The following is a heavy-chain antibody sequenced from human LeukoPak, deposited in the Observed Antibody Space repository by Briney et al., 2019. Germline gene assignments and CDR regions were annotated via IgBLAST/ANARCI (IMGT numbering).Heavy chain of an antibody. CDR1: GFTFSSYA. CDR3: AKDGSNSPDDFYYYYYMDV. Sequence: GGSLRLSCAASGFTFSSYAMHWVRQAPGKGLEWVAVISYDGSNKYYADSVKGRLTISRDNPKNTLYLQMNSLRAEDAAVYYCAKDGSNSPDDFYYYYYMDVWGKGTTVTVSS. CDR2: ISYDGSNK. D-gene: IGHD2/OR15-2a*01. V-gene: IGHV3-30-3*01. J-gene: IGHJ6*03.